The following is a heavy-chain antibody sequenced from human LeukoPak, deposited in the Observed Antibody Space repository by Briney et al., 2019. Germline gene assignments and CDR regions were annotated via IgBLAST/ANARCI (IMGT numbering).Heavy chain of an antibody. Sequence: ASVKVSCKASGYTFTSYGISWVRQAPGQGLEWMGWISAYNGNTNYAQKLQGRVTMTTDTSTSTAYMELRSLRSDDTAVYYCARGGLVSYCSSTSCPPPLYNWFDPWGQGTLVTVSS. J-gene: IGHJ5*02. CDR1: GYTFTSYG. CDR3: ARGGLVSYCSSTSCPPPLYNWFDP. V-gene: IGHV1-18*01. D-gene: IGHD2-2*01. CDR2: ISAYNGNT.